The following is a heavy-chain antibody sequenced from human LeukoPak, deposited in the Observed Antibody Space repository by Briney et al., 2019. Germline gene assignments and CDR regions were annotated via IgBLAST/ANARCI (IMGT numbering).Heavy chain of an antibody. CDR1: GRGFTGLA. J-gene: IGHJ4*02. D-gene: IGHD3-10*01. V-gene: IGHV1-69*11. CDR2: IIPIIDAT. CDR3: ASSLLRMADLLPSHFDY. Sequence: SVKVSCKASGRGFTGLAVTWLRHVPGQGFEWMGRIIPIIDATHYAQKFQDRVTITADESTSTAYMELHSLRSEDRAVYFCASSLLRMADLLPSHFDYWGQGTLVTVSS.